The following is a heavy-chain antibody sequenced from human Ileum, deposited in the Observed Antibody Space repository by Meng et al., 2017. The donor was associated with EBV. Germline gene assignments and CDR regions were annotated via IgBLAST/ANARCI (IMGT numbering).Heavy chain of an antibody. D-gene: IGHD4-17*01. CDR1: GFTFSGYG. J-gene: IGHJ4*02. CDR2: VSYDGSRQ. Sequence: AQLVGSGGGLVQTGRSLNLSFAASGFTFSGYGMHWVRQAPGKGLEWVAIVSYDGSRQDYTDSVKGRFTISRDNSKNTLYLQMNSLRADDTAIYYCAKVATGGYYFDSWGQGTLVTVSS. CDR3: AKVATGGYYFDS. V-gene: IGHV3-30*18.